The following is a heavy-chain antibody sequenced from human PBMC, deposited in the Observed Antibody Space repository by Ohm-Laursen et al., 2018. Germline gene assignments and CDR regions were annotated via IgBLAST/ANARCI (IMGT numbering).Heavy chain of an antibody. V-gene: IGHV4-28*02. D-gene: IGHD3-9*01. CDR2: LYYSGTT. J-gene: IGHJ4*02. CDR3: ATSPHDIMSSKDY. CDR1: GFSISNSNW. Sequence: SQTLSLTCDVSGFSISNSNWWGWIRQPPGKGLEWVGYLYYSGTTYYNPSLKSRVTMSVDTSKNQFSVKLTSVTAVDTAVYYCATSPHDIMSSKDYWGQGTLVTVSS.